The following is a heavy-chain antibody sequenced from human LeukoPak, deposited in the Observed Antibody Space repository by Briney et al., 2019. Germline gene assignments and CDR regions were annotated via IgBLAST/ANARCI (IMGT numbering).Heavy chain of an antibody. CDR3: ASLYDSSGYYLENWFDP. CDR1: GFTFSSYE. CDR2: IGSSGSTI. V-gene: IGHV3-48*03. Sequence: GGSLRLSCAASGFTFSSYEVNWVRQAPGKGLEWVSYIGSSGSTIYYADSVKGRFTISRDNAKNSLYLQMNSLRAEDTAVYYCASLYDSSGYYLENWFDPWGQGTLVTVSS. D-gene: IGHD3-22*01. J-gene: IGHJ5*02.